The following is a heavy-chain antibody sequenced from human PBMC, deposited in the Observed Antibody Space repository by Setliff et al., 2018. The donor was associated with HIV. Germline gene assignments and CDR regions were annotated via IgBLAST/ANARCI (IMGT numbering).Heavy chain of an antibody. J-gene: IGHJ4*02. V-gene: IGHV3-15*01. CDR3: ITHYYDSSGYSPNYFDS. Sequence: PGGSLRLSCAASGFTFSNAWMSWVRQAPGKGLEWVGRIKSKTDGGTTDSAAPGKGRFTISRDDSKDALDLQMNSLKTEDTAVYYCITHYYDSSGYSPNYFDSWGQGTLVTVSS. CDR1: GFTFSNAW. D-gene: IGHD3-22*01. CDR2: IKSKTDGGTT.